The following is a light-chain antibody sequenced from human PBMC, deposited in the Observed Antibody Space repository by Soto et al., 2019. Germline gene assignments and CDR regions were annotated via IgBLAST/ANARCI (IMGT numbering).Light chain of an antibody. V-gene: IGLV2-14*01. J-gene: IGLJ2*01. CDR2: EVS. Sequence: QSALTQPASVSGSPGQSITISCTGTSSDVGGYDYVSWYQQHPGKAPQLMIYEVSNRPSGVSSRFSGSKSGNTASLTIAGVQAEDEADYYCSSYTGSSTVIFGGGTKLTVL. CDR1: SSDVGGYDY. CDR3: SSYTGSSTVI.